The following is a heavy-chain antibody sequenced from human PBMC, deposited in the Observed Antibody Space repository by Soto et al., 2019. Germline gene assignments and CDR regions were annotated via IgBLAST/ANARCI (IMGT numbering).Heavy chain of an antibody. D-gene: IGHD3-10*01. V-gene: IGHV3-30-3*01. CDR2: ISYDGSNK. Sequence: PGGSLRLSCAASGFTFSSYAMHWVRQAPGKGLEWVAVISYDGSNKYYADSVKGRFTISRDNSKNTLYLQMNSLRAEDTAVYYWAREFRFEQAVDYWGQGTLVTVSS. J-gene: IGHJ4*02. CDR3: AREFRFEQAVDY. CDR1: GFTFSSYA.